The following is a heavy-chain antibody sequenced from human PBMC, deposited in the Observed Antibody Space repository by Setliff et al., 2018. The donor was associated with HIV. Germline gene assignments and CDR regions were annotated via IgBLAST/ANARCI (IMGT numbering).Heavy chain of an antibody. D-gene: IGHD2-21*01. CDR2: IYYSGRT. Sequence: SETLSLTCTVSGGSISSGGYYWSWIRQYPGEGLEWIGYIYYSGRTYYNPSLKSRVTISVDTSKNQFSLKLSSVTAADTAVYYCARVLHCGGDCYTDAFDIWGQGTMVTVSS. V-gene: IGHV4-31*03. CDR3: ARVLHCGGDCYTDAFDI. CDR1: GGSISSGGYY. J-gene: IGHJ3*02.